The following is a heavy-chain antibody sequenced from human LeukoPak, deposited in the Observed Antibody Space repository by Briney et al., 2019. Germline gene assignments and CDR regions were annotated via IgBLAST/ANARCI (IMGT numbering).Heavy chain of an antibody. CDR2: ISSSGSTI. V-gene: IGHV3-11*01. J-gene: IGHJ4*02. CDR3: ARKPNLLWFGEFDY. Sequence: GGSLRLSCAASGFTFSDYYMSWIRQAPGKGLEWVSYISSSGSTIYYADSVKGRFTISRDNSKNTLYLQMTSLRVEDTALYFCARKPNLLWFGEFDYWGQGALVAVSS. D-gene: IGHD3-10*01. CDR1: GFTFSDYY.